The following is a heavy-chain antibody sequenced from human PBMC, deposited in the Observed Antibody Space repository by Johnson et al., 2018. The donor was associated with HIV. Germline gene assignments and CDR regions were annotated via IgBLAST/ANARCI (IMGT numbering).Heavy chain of an antibody. J-gene: IGHJ3*02. D-gene: IGHD3-10*01. V-gene: IGHV3-30-3*01. CDR3: ARDPYTSAGNPFDI. Sequence: QVQLVESGGGVVQPGRSLRLSCAASGFTFSSYAMHWVRQAPGKGLEWVAVISYDRSNKYYADSVKGRFTIPRDNSKNTLFLQMNSLRAEDTAVYYCARDPYTSAGNPFDIWGQGTRVTVS. CDR2: ISYDRSNK. CDR1: GFTFSSYA.